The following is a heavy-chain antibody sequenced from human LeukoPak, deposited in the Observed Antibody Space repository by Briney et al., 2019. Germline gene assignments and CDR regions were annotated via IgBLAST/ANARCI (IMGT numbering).Heavy chain of an antibody. V-gene: IGHV3-48*01. CDR3: ASEPLIDY. CDR1: GFTFSSYS. Sequence: PGGSLRLSCAASGFTFSSYSMNWVRQAPGKGLERVSYISSSSSTIYYADSVKGRFTISRDNAKNSLYLQMNSLRAEDTAVYYCASEPLIDYWGQGTLVTVSS. J-gene: IGHJ4*02. CDR2: ISSSSSTI.